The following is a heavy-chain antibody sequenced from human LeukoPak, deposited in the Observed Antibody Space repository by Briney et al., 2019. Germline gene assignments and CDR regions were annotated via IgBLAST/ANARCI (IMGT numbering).Heavy chain of an antibody. D-gene: IGHD3-16*02. CDR1: GFTFSSYG. J-gene: IGHJ4*02. V-gene: IGHV3-30*18. CDR2: ISYDGSNK. CDR3: AKDLYYDYVWGSYRNVPMDH. Sequence: GRSLRLSCAASGFTFSSYGMHWVRQAPGKGLEWVAVISYDGSNKYYADSVKGRFTIFRDNSKNTLYLQMNSLRAEDTAVYYCAKDLYYDYVWGSYRNVPMDHWGQGTLVTVSS.